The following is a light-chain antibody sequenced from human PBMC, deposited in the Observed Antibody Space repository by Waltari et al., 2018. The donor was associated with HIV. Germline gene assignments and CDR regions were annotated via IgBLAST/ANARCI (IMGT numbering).Light chain of an antibody. J-gene: IGLJ3*02. Sequence: QSALTQPRSVSGSPGQSVTISCTGTSSDVRCYNYVSWDQQHPGKAPKPMIYDVSKRPSGVPDRFSGSKSGNTASLTISGLQAEDEADYYCCSYAGSYTWVFGGGTKLTVL. CDR3: CSYAGSYTWV. CDR1: SSDVRCYNY. CDR2: DVS. V-gene: IGLV2-11*01.